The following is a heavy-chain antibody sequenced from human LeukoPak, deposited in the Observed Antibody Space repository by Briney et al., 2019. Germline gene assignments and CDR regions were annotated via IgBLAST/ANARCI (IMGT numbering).Heavy chain of an antibody. J-gene: IGHJ4*02. CDR1: GFTFSSYA. D-gene: IGHD3-22*01. Sequence: GGSLRLSCAASGFTFSSYAMTWVRQAPGKGLEWVSAISGRGGSTYYADSVKGRCTISRDSSRNTLYLQVNSLRAEDTAVYYCAKDREPYFDSSGYPLFFDYWGQGALVTVSS. CDR2: ISGRGGST. V-gene: IGHV3-23*01. CDR3: AKDREPYFDSSGYPLFFDY.